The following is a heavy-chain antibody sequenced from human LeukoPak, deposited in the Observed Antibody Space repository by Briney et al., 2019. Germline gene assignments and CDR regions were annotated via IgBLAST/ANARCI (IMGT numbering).Heavy chain of an antibody. Sequence: ASVKVSCKASGYTFTSYGISWVRQAPGQRLEWMGWISAYNGNTNYAQKLQGRVTMTTDTSTSTAYMELRSLRSDDTAVYYCARGPDSSGYNNWFDPWGQGTLVTVSS. D-gene: IGHD3-22*01. V-gene: IGHV1-18*01. CDR3: ARGPDSSGYNNWFDP. CDR2: ISAYNGNT. CDR1: GYTFTSYG. J-gene: IGHJ5*02.